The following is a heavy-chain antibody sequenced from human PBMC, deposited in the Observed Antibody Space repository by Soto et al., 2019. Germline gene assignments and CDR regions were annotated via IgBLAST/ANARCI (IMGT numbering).Heavy chain of an antibody. CDR1: GYSFTSYW. Sequence: GESLKISCKGSGYSFTSYWISWVRQMPGKGLEWMGRIDPSDSYTNYSPSFQGHVTISADKSISTAYLQWSSLKASDTAMYYCARLQEGYCSGGSCYYYYGIDVWGQGTTVTVSS. V-gene: IGHV5-10-1*01. J-gene: IGHJ6*02. D-gene: IGHD2-15*01. CDR3: ARLQEGYCSGGSCYYYYGIDV. CDR2: IDPSDSYT.